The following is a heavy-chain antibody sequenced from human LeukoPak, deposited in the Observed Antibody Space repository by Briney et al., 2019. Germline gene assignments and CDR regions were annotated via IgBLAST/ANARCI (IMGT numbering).Heavy chain of an antibody. J-gene: IGHJ4*02. D-gene: IGHD4-17*01. CDR3: ARHTIASDGARLFDY. V-gene: IGHV4-59*08. CDR2: IYYSGYN. Sequence: SETLSHTSTVSGGSITSYYWAWLRQPPEKGLEWIGYIYYSGYNNYNPSLKSRVSMSVDTSKNQFSLKLTSVTAADTAVYYCARHTIASDGARLFDYWGRGTLVTVSS. CDR1: GGSITSYY.